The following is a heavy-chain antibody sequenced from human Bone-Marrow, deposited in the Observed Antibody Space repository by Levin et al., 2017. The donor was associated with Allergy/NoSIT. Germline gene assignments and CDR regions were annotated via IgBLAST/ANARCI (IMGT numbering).Heavy chain of an antibody. CDR3: ASSLPQFMRGAFRF. V-gene: IGHV1-69*01. J-gene: IGHJ3*01. Sequence: KISCKASGGSFTSHGSSWVRQAPGQGLEWLGGIIPVFGEIKYAQKFQGRVNITADESTGTAYMELTSLRSDDTAVYFCASSLPQFMRGAFRFWGPGTMVTVSS. CDR2: IIPVFGEI. D-gene: IGHD3-16*01. CDR1: GGSFTSHG.